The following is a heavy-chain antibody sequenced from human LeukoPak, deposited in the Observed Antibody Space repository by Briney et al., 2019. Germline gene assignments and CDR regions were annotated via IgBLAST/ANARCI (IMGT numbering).Heavy chain of an antibody. J-gene: IGHJ4*02. CDR2: IIPIFGTA. V-gene: IGHV1-69*13. CDR3: AKDRGGSYSTDFDY. Sequence: SVKVSCKASGGTFSSYAISWVRQAPGQGLEWMGGIIPIFGTANYAQKFQGRVTITADESTSTAYMELSSLRSEDTAVYYCAKDRGGSYSTDFDYWGQGTLVTVSS. CDR1: GGTFSSYA. D-gene: IGHD1-26*01.